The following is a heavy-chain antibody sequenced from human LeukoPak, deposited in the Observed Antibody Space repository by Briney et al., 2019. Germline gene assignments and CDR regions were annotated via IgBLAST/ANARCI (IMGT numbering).Heavy chain of an antibody. CDR3: ARYGDGGYNNYVGWFDP. D-gene: IGHD4-11*01. J-gene: IGHJ5*02. CDR2: ISSSGSTI. CDR1: GFTFSSYE. Sequence: PGGSLRLSCAASGFTFSSYEMNWVCQAPGKGLEWVSYISSSGSTIYYADSVKGRFTISRDNAKNSLYLQMNSLRAEDTAVYYCARYGDGGYNNYVGWFDPWGQGTLVTVSS. V-gene: IGHV3-48*03.